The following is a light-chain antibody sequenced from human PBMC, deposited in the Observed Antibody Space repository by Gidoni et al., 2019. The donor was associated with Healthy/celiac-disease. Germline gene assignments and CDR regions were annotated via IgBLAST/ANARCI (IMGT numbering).Light chain of an antibody. V-gene: IGKV1-39*01. J-gene: IGKJ4*01. Sequence: DIQMTQSPSSLSASVGDRVTITCRASQSISSYLNWYQQKPGKAPKLLIYGASSLQSGVPSRFSGSGSGTDFTLTISSLQTEDFAIYYRQQSYSTPPTFGGGTKVEIK. CDR3: QQSYSTPPT. CDR2: GAS. CDR1: QSISSY.